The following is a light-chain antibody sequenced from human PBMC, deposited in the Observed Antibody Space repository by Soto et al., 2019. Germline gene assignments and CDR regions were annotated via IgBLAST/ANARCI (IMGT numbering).Light chain of an antibody. CDR2: GNI. V-gene: IGLV1-40*01. CDR1: ISNIGAGYA. CDR3: QSCDSRLTVCF. J-gene: IGLJ1*01. Sequence: QSVLTQPPSVSGAPGQRVVITCTGSISNIGAGYAVHWYQQLPGTAPKLLIYGNIFDNNNRPSGVPDRFSGSKSGASASLAITGLQAEDEADYYCQSCDSRLTVCFFGTGTKVT.